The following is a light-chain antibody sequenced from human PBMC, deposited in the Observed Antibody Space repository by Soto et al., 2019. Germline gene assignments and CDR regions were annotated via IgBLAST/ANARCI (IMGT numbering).Light chain of an antibody. V-gene: IGKV1-12*01. J-gene: IGKJ5*01. CDR1: QDISSW. CDR3: QQASSFPPT. CDR2: AAS. Sequence: DIQMTQSPSSVSASVLYRVTITCRASQDISSWLAWYQQKPGKAPKIMIYAASSLQGGVPSRFSGSGSGTEFTLTISSLQPEDFATYYCQQASSFPPTFGQGTRLEIK.